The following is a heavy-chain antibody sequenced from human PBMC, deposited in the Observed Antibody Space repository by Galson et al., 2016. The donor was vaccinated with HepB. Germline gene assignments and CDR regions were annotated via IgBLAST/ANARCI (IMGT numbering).Heavy chain of an antibody. Sequence: SVKVSCKASGYNFTSYGISWVRQVPGQGLEWVGWSSAYNGKTNYAQNLQDRVTMTTDTSTNTAYMELRSLRSDDTAVYYCARDIRCITMIQVERFDYWGQGTLVAVSS. CDR2: SSAYNGKT. V-gene: IGHV1-18*01. CDR1: GYNFTSYG. D-gene: IGHD3-22*01. J-gene: IGHJ4*02. CDR3: ARDIRCITMIQVERFDY.